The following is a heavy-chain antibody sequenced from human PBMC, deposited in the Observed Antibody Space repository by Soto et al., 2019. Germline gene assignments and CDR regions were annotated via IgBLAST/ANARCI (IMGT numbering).Heavy chain of an antibody. V-gene: IGHV3-23*01. CDR1: GFTFSSYA. J-gene: IGHJ4*02. CDR3: AKGDSITMVRGASVY. Sequence: EVQLLESGGGLVQPGGSLRLSCAASGFTFSSYAMSWVCQAPGKGLEWVSAISGSGGSTYYADSVKGRFTISRDNSKNTLYLQMNSLRAEDTAVYYCAKGDSITMVRGASVYWGQGTLVTVSS. CDR2: ISGSGGST. D-gene: IGHD3-10*01.